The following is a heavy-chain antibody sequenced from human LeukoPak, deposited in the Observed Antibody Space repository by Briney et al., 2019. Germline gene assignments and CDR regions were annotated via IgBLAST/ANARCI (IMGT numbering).Heavy chain of an antibody. J-gene: IGHJ6*03. CDR3: ARVDWLRDYYYYMDV. CDR1: GYSISSGYY. V-gene: IGHV4-38-2*02. D-gene: IGHD5-12*01. Sequence: PSETLSLTCSVSGYSISSGYYWGWIRQPPGNGLEWIGIIYHSGSTYYNPSLKSRVTLSVDTSKNQFSLKVTSVTAADTAVYYCARVDWLRDYYYYMDVWGKGTTVTVSS. CDR2: IYHSGST.